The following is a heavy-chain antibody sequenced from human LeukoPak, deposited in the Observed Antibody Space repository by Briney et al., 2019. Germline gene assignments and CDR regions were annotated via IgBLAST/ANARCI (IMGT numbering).Heavy chain of an antibody. Sequence: GASVKVSRKTSGYTFTDYYMYWVRQAPGQGLEWMGWIYPKSGDTKYAQKFQGRVTMTRDTSISIAYMELSSLTSDDTAVYYCARDGPSMMIEFDYWGQGTLVTVSS. CDR3: ARDGPSMMIEFDY. CDR2: IYPKSGDT. J-gene: IGHJ4*02. V-gene: IGHV1-2*02. D-gene: IGHD3-16*01. CDR1: GYTFTDYY.